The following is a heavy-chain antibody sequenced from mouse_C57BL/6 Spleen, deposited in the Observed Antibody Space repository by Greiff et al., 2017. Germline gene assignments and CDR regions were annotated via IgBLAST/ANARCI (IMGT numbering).Heavy chain of an antibody. CDR3: ASYYGSSYPYYAMDY. Sequence: VKLVESGAELVKPGASVKISCKASGYAFSSYWMNWVKQRPGKGLEWIGQIYPGDGDTNYNGKFKGKATLTADKSSSTAYMQLSSLTSEDSAVYFCASYYGSSYPYYAMDYWGQGTSVTVSS. CDR1: GYAFSSYW. V-gene: IGHV1-80*01. J-gene: IGHJ4*01. D-gene: IGHD1-1*01. CDR2: IYPGDGDT.